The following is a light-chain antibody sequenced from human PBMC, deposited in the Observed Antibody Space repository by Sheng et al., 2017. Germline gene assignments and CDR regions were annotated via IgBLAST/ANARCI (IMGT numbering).Light chain of an antibody. CDR3: QQRSKWPVT. J-gene: IGKJ3*01. CDR1: QSVSSSY. V-gene: IGKV3D-20*02. Sequence: EIVLTQSPGTLSLSPGERATLSCRASQSVSSSYLAWYQQKPGQAPRLLIYGASNRATGIPARFSGSGSGTDFTLTISSLEPEDFAVYYCQQRSKWPVTFGPGTKVDIK. CDR2: GAS.